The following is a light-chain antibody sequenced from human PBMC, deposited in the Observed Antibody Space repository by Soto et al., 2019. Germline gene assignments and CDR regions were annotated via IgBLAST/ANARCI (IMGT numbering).Light chain of an antibody. J-gene: IGKJ1*01. V-gene: IGKV4-1*01. Sequence: DIVMTLSPGSLAVSLGEMATINCKSSQSVLYSSNNKKYLAWYQQKPGQPPKXLIYRASTRQSGVPERFSGSGSGTDFTLTISSLQAEDVAVYYCQQYYSNSWTFGQGTKVDIK. CDR1: QSVLYSSNNKKY. CDR2: RAS. CDR3: QQYYSNSWT.